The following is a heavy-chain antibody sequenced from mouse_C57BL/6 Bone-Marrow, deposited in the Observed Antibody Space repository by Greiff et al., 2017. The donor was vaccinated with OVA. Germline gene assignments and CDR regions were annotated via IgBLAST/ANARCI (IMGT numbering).Heavy chain of an antibody. CDR3: ARDGTTGYFDV. V-gene: IGHV7-1*01. CDR2: SRNKANDYTT. D-gene: IGHD1-1*01. CDR1: GFTFSDFY. J-gene: IGHJ1*03. Sequence: EVQGVESGGGLVQSGRSLRLSCATSGFTFSDFYMEWVRQAPGKGLEWIAASRNKANDYTTEYSASVKGRFIVSRDTSQSILYLQMNALRAEDTAIYYCARDGTTGYFDVWGTGTTVTVSS.